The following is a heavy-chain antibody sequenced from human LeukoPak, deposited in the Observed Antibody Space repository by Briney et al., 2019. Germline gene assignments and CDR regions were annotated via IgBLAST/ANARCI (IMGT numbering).Heavy chain of an antibody. Sequence: KPSETLSLTCTVSSGSISSGGYYWSWIRQHPGKGLEWIGYIYYSGSTYYNPSLKSRVTISVDTSKNQFSLKLSSVTAADTAVYYCARVSGSSADYWGQGTLVTVSS. CDR2: IYYSGST. V-gene: IGHV4-31*03. D-gene: IGHD1-26*01. J-gene: IGHJ4*02. CDR3: ARVSGSSADY. CDR1: SGSISSGGYY.